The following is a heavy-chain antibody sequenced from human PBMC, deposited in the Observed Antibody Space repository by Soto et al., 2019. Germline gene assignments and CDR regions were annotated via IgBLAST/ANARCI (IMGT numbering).Heavy chain of an antibody. J-gene: IGHJ5*02. CDR3: ATDPRITGTTCPYGS. V-gene: IGHV1-24*01. CDR1: GYTLTELS. D-gene: IGHD1-7*01. CDR2: FDPEDGET. Sequence: ASVKVSCKVSGYTLTELSMHWVRQAPGKGLEWMGGFDPEDGETIYAQKFQGRVTMTEDTSTDTAYMELSSLRSEDTAVYYCATDPRITGTTCPYGSWGQGTLVTVPQ.